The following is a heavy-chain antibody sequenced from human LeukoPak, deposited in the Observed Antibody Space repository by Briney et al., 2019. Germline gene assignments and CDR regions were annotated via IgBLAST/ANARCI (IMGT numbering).Heavy chain of an antibody. J-gene: IGHJ4*02. Sequence: PGGSLRLSCAASGFTFSNAWMSWVRQAPGKGLEWVGRIKSKTDGGTTDYAAPVKGRFTISRDDSKNTLYLQMNSLETEDTAVYYCTTELEIAVAGTDSHWGQGTLVTVSS. CDR1: GFTFSNAW. CDR2: IKSKTDGGTT. D-gene: IGHD6-19*01. V-gene: IGHV3-15*01. CDR3: TTELEIAVAGTDSH.